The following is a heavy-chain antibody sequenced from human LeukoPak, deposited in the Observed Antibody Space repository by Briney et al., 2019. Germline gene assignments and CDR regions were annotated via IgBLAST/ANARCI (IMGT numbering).Heavy chain of an antibody. CDR2: IKQDGSEK. CDR1: VFTFSSYW. V-gene: IGHV3-7*01. Sequence: GGSLRLSCAASVFTFSSYWMSCVRQAPGKGLEWVANIKQDGSEKYYVDSVKGRFTTSRDNAKNSLYLQMNSLRAEDTAVYYCARDPGGYSNYGGYYYYYGMDVWGQGTTVTVSS. CDR3: ARDPGGYSNYGGYYYYYGMDV. D-gene: IGHD4-11*01. J-gene: IGHJ6*02.